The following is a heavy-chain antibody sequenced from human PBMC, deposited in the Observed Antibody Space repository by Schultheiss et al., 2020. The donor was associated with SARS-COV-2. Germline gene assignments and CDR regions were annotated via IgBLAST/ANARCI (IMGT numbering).Heavy chain of an antibody. D-gene: IGHD7-27*01. J-gene: IGHJ6*02. CDR2: ISAYNANT. Sequence: ASVKVSCKASGYTFISYGISWVRQAPGQGLEWMGWISAYNANTNYAQKLQGRVTMTTDTSTSTAYMELRSLRSDDTAVYYCARDGTGDGRYYGMDVWGQGTTVNVSS. CDR1: GYTFISYG. CDR3: ARDGTGDGRYYGMDV. V-gene: IGHV1-18*01.